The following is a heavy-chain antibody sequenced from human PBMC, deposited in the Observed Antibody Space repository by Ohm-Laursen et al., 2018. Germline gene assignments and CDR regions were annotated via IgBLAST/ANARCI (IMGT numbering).Heavy chain of an antibody. CDR2: ISSNGGTT. J-gene: IGHJ4*02. CDR3: AKGRGYSYGYSVDY. CDR1: GFTFSSSA. D-gene: IGHD5-18*01. V-gene: IGHV3-23*01. Sequence: GSLRLSCSASGFTFSSSAMSWVRQAPGKGLECFSSISSNGGTTYYTDSVKGRFTLSRDNAKNSLYLQMNSLRAEDTALYYCAKGRGYSYGYSVDYWGQGTLVTVSS.